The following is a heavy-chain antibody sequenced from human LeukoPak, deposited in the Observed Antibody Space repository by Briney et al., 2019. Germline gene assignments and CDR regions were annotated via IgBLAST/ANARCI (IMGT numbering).Heavy chain of an antibody. J-gene: IGHJ6*03. CDR1: GYTFTTYE. D-gene: IGHD6-19*01. V-gene: IGHV1-18*01. CDR2: MSPNSGNT. Sequence: ASVKVSCKASGYTFTTYEIYWVRQATGQGLEWVGWMSPNSGNTNYAQKLQGRVTMTTDTSTSTAYMELRSLRSDDTAVYYCARAVAGTYYYYYMDVWGKGTTVTISS. CDR3: ARAVAGTYYYYYMDV.